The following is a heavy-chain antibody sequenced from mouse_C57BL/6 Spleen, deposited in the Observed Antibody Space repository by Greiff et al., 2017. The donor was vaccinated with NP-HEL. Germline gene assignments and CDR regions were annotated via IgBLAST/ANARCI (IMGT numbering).Heavy chain of an antibody. CDR3: TTLRLRSLSMDY. J-gene: IGHJ4*01. CDR1: GFNITDDY. V-gene: IGHV14-4*01. D-gene: IGHD2-12*01. Sequence: VQLKESGAELVRPGASVKLSCTASGFNITDDYMHWVKQRPEQGLEWIGWIDPENGDTEYASKFQGKATITADTSSNTAYLQLSSLTSEDTAVYYCTTLRLRSLSMDYWGQGTSVTVSS. CDR2: IDPENGDT.